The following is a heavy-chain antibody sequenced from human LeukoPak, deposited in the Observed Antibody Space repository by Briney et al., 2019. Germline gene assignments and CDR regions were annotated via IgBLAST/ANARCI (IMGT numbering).Heavy chain of an antibody. CDR1: GFTFSSYA. J-gene: IGHJ4*02. CDR2: ISGSGAST. CDR3: ARPYGSGSYYNPLGFDY. D-gene: IGHD3-10*01. V-gene: IGHV3-23*01. Sequence: GESLRLSCAASGFTFSSYAMSWVRQAPGKGLEWVSAISGSGASTYYADSVKGRFTISRDNSKNTLYLQMSSLRADDTAVYYCARPYGSGSYYNPLGFDYWGQGTLVTVSS.